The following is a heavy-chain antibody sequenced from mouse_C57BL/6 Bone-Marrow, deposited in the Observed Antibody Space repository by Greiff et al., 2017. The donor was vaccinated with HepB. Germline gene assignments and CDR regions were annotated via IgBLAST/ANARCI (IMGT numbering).Heavy chain of an antibody. D-gene: IGHD2-1*01. Sequence: QVQLQPGAELVKPGASVKLSCKASGYTFTSYWMHWVKQRPGQGLVWIGMIHPNSGSTNYNEKFKSKATLTVDKSSSTSYMQLSSLTSEDSAVYYCARLDYGICYAMDYWGQGTSVTVSS. CDR1: GYTFTSYW. CDR2: IHPNSGST. J-gene: IGHJ4*01. CDR3: ARLDYGICYAMDY. V-gene: IGHV1-64*01.